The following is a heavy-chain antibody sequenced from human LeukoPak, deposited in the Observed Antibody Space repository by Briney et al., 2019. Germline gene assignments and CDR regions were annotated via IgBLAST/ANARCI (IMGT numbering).Heavy chain of an antibody. CDR1: GFTLGGSW. Sequence: PGGSLSLSCAASGFTLGGSWMLWVRQAPGQGLMCVARRSKDGRTTPYVEPVQGRFTISRDNAKKSLYLQLDSLRAEDTAVYYCATHGYRELRYFDWSTNEWGQGTLVTVSS. CDR3: ATHGYRELRYFDWSTNE. D-gene: IGHD3-9*01. V-gene: IGHV3-74*03. J-gene: IGHJ4*02. CDR2: RSKDGRTT.